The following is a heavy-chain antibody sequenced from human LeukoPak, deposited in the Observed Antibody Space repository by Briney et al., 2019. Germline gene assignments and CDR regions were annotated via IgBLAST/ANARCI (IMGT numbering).Heavy chain of an antibody. CDR1: GFTFSGYE. Sequence: GGSLRLSCAASGFTFSGYEMNWVRQSPGKGLEWISYISSRGTTIYYADSVRGRFTVSRDNAKNSLYLQMNSLRAEDTAVYYCARDGKGRNRIGYYFDYWGQGTLVTVSS. J-gene: IGHJ4*02. D-gene: IGHD3-10*01. CDR2: ISSRGTTI. CDR3: ARDGKGRNRIGYYFDY. V-gene: IGHV3-48*03.